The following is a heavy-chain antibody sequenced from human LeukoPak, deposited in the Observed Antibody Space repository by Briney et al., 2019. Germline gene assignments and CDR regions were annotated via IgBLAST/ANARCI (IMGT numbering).Heavy chain of an antibody. V-gene: IGHV4-59*08. Sequence: PSETLSLTCTVSGGSISSYYWSWIRQPPGKGLEWIGYIYYSGSTNYNPSLKSRVTISVDTSKNQFSLKLSSVTAADTAVYYCARVGAGFEYWGQGTLVTVSS. J-gene: IGHJ4*02. CDR1: GGSISSYY. CDR3: ARVGAGFEY. CDR2: IYYSGST. D-gene: IGHD1-26*01.